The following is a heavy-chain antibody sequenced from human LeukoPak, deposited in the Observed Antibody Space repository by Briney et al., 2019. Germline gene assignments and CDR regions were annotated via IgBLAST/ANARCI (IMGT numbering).Heavy chain of an antibody. CDR1: GFTFDDYA. J-gene: IGHJ4*02. CDR3: AKDRDTSGYYHYFDD. Sequence: GGSLRLSCPASGFTFDDYAMHWVRQAPGKGLEGVSGISWNSGSIDYADSVKGRFTISRDNAKNSLYLQMNSLRAEDTALYYCAKDRDTSGYYHYFDDWGQGTLVTVSS. CDR2: ISWNSGSI. D-gene: IGHD3-22*01. V-gene: IGHV3-9*01.